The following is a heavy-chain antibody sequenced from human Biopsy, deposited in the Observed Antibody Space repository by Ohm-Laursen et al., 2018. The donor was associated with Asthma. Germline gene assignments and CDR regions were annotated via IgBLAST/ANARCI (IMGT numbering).Heavy chain of an antibody. CDR3: ATDSSVLPLGD. J-gene: IGHJ4*02. CDR2: INYSGSA. CDR1: GGSVTSATFH. D-gene: IGHD4-11*01. V-gene: IGHV4-61*01. Sequence: SDTLSLTCTVTGGSVTSATFHWSWIRQAPGKGLEWISFINYSGSANYSPSLRGRVSISVDRSKNQISLKLTSVTAADTATYYCATDSSVLPLGDWGQGSLVTVSS.